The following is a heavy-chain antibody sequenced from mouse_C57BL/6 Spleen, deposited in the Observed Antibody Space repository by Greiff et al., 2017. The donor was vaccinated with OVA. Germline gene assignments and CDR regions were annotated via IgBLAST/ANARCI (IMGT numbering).Heavy chain of an antibody. CDR1: GYTFTSYW. J-gene: IGHJ4*01. CDR3: ARIGGSSFYYAMDY. CDR2: IHPNSGST. V-gene: IGHV1-64*01. Sequence: VQLQQPGAELVKPGASVKLSCKASGYTFTSYWMHWVKQRPGQGLEWIGMIHPNSGSTNYNEKFKSKATLTVDKSSSTAYMQLSSLTSEDSAVYYCARIGGSSFYYAMDYWGQGTSVTVSS. D-gene: IGHD1-1*02.